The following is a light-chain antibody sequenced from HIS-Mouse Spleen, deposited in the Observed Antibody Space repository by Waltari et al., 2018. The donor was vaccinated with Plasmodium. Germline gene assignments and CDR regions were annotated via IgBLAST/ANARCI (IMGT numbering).Light chain of an antibody. J-gene: IGLJ2*01. V-gene: IGLV2-8*01. Sequence: QSALPQPPSASGSPGPSVPIPCTGTTSHVGGSNYVPWYQQHPGKAPKLMIYEVSKRPSGVPDRFSGSKSGNTASLTVSGLQAEDEADYYCSSYAGSNNLVFGGGTKLTVL. CDR3: SSYAGSNNLV. CDR2: EVS. CDR1: TSHVGGSNY.